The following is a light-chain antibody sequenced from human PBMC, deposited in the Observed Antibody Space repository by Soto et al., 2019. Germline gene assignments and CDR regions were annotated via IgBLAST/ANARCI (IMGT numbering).Light chain of an antibody. CDR2: WAS. Sequence: DIVMTQSPDSLAVSLGERATINCKSSQSVLYSSNNKDYLAWYQQKPGQPPHLLIYWASTRESGVPDRFTGRGFGTNFTLTISTLQAEDLAVYYCHKYYTTPIPFGQGTRLEFK. CDR1: QSVLYSSNNKDY. CDR3: HKYYTTPIP. V-gene: IGKV4-1*01. J-gene: IGKJ5*01.